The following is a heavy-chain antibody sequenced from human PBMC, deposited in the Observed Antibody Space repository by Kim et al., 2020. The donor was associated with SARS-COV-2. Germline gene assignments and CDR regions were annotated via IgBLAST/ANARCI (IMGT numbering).Heavy chain of an antibody. V-gene: IGHV3-7*05. D-gene: IGHD7-27*01. CDR3: ARNVWVPHLSVFDQ. CDR2: INGDGGEK. CDR1: GFTFSNYL. J-gene: IGHJ4*02. Sequence: GGSLRLSCAASGFTFSNYLVTWVRRAPGKGLEWVANINGDGGEKYYGDSVKGRFTISRDNAKNSLYLHMTSLKAEDTAVYYCARNVWVPHLSVFDQWGPGTLVTVSS.